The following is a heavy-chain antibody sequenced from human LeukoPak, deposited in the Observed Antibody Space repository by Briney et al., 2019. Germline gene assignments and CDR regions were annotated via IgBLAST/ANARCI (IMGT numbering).Heavy chain of an antibody. CDR1: GFTFSSYW. CDR3: ARSPYGGYGDN. D-gene: IGHD4-17*01. V-gene: IGHV3-74*01. J-gene: IGHJ4*02. Sequence: GGSLRLPCAASGFTFSSYWMHWVRQPPGKGLVWVSRINSDGGSTTYADSVKGRFTISRDNARNTLYLQMNSLRAEDTAVYYCARSPYGGYGDNWGQGTLVTVSS. CDR2: INSDGGST.